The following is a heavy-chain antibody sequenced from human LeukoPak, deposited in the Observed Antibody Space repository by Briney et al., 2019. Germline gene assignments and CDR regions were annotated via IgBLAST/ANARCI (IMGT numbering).Heavy chain of an antibody. CDR2: IYYSGST. Sequence: PSETLTLTCTVSGGSISSSSYYWGWVRQPPGKGLEWIGSIYYSGSTYYNPSLKSRVTISVDTSKNQFSLKLSSVTAADTAVYYCARRVVPAAQPPRGYFDYWGQGTLVTVSS. J-gene: IGHJ4*02. V-gene: IGHV4-39*01. CDR3: ARRVVPAAQPPRGYFDY. D-gene: IGHD2-2*01. CDR1: GGSISSSSYY.